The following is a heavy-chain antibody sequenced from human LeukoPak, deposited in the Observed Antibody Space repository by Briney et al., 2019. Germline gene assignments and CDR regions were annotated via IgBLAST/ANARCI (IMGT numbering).Heavy chain of an antibody. CDR2: LSGSGSST. CDR3: AKDSPYAYYGSGSYWDY. J-gene: IGHJ4*02. V-gene: IGHV3-23*01. CDR1: GFTFTSYV. Sequence: GVLRLSCAASGFTFTSYVMSWVRQARGKGLEWVSVLSGSGSSTYYADSVKGRFTISRDNSKNTLYLQMNSLRAEDTAVYYCAKDSPYAYYGSGSYWDYWGQGTLVTVSS. D-gene: IGHD3-10*01.